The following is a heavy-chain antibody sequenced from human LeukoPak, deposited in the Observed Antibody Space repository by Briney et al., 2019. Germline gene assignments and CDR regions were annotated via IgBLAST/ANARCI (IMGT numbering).Heavy chain of an antibody. CDR3: AVEPDVDTAMLD. CDR1: VFTCTSSA. J-gene: IGHJ4*02. D-gene: IGHD5-18*01. V-gene: IGHV1-58*02. Sequence: SVKVSCKPSVFTCTSSAMQWVRQARGQRLEWIGWIVVGSGNTNYAHKFQERVTTTRYMSTSTAYMELSSLRSEDTAVYYCAVEPDVDTAMLDWGQGSLVTVYS. CDR2: IVVGSGNT.